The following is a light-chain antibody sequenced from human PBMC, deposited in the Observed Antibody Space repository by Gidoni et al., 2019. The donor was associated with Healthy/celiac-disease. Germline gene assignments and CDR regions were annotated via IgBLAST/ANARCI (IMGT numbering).Light chain of an antibody. CDR1: QSVSSY. V-gene: IGKV3-11*01. CDR3: QQLSNWPWT. J-gene: IGKJ1*01. Sequence: EIVLTQSPATLSLSPGERATLSCRASQSVSSYLAWYQQKPGQAPRLLIYDASNRATGIPARFIGSGSGTDFTLTISSLEPEDFAVYYCQQLSNWPWTFGQGTKVEIK. CDR2: DAS.